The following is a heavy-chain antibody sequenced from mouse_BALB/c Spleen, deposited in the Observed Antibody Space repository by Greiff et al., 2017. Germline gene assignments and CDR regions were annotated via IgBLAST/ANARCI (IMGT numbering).Heavy chain of an antibody. CDR2: INPSNGGT. CDR3: ARDYYGYDFDY. Sequence: VQLQQSGAELVKPGASVKLSCKASGYTFTSYYMYWVKQRPGQGLEWIGEINPSNGGTNFNEKFKSKATLTVDKSSSTAYMQLSSLTSEDSAVYYCARDYYGYDFDYWGQGTTLTVSS. J-gene: IGHJ2*01. V-gene: IGHV1S81*02. D-gene: IGHD1-2*01. CDR1: GYTFTSYY.